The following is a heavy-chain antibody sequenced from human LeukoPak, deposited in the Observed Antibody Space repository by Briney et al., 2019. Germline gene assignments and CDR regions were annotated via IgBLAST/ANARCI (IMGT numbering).Heavy chain of an antibody. Sequence: GASVKVSCKASGYTFTNYGISWVRQAPGQGLEWMGWISAYNGNTNYAQKLQGGVAMTTDTSTNTAYMELRSLRSDDTAVYYCARDAADTAMVNTGYWGQGTLVTVSS. CDR1: GYTFTNYG. D-gene: IGHD5-18*01. J-gene: IGHJ4*02. CDR3: ARDAADTAMVNTGY. CDR2: ISAYNGNT. V-gene: IGHV1-18*01.